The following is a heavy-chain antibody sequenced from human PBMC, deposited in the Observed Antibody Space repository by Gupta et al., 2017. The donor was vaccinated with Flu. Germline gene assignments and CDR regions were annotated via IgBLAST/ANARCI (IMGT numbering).Heavy chain of an antibody. V-gene: IGHV1-69*01. D-gene: IGHD1-26*01. J-gene: IGHJ5*02. CDR3: ARDLGSGTYGWFDT. CDR1: SSYS. CDR2: IVPFLATA. Sequence: SSYSINWVRQAPGQGLEWMGGIVPFLATANYAQKFQGRVTIIADESTTTAYMELSSLRSDDTAVYYCARDLGSGTYGWFDTWGQGTLVTVSS.